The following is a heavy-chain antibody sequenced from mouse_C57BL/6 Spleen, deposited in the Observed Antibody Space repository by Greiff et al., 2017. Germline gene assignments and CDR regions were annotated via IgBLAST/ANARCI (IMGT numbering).Heavy chain of an antibody. D-gene: IGHD2-14*01. CDR3: AKWVRRNYYSMDY. CDR1: GFSLTSYG. Sequence: VQGVESGPGLVAPSQCLSITCTVSGFSLTSYGVSWVRQPPGKGLEWLGVLWGDGSTNYPSALISRLSISKDNSKSQVFLKLNSLQTDDTATYYCAKWVRRNYYSMDYWGQGTSVTVSS. V-gene: IGHV2-3*01. J-gene: IGHJ4*01. CDR2: LWGDGST.